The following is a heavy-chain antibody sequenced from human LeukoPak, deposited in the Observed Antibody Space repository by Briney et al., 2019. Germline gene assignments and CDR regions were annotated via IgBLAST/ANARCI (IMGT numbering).Heavy chain of an antibody. V-gene: IGHV3-74*01. D-gene: IGHD1-26*01. CDR1: EFSFSSYW. J-gene: IGHJ4*02. CDR2: ISSDGSST. Sequence: GGSLRLSCAASEFSFSSYWMHWVRQAPGKGLVWVSRISSDGSSTSYADSVKGRFTTSRDNAKNTLHLQMNSLRAEDTAVYYCVRDFGSSDFYFDYWGQGTLVTVSS. CDR3: VRDFGSSDFYFDY.